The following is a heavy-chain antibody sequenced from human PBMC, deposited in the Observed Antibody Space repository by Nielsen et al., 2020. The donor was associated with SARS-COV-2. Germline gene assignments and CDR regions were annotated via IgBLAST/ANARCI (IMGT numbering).Heavy chain of an antibody. J-gene: IGHJ4*02. D-gene: IGHD1-26*01. CDR2: IYSGGST. CDR1: GFNVSSNY. Sequence: GESLKISCAASGFNVSSNYMSWVRQAPGKGLECVSVIYSGGSTYYADSVKGRFTISRDNAKNSLYLQMNSLRAEDTAVYYCARERDSGSYGWGQGTLVTVSS. V-gene: IGHV3-53*01. CDR3: ARERDSGSYG.